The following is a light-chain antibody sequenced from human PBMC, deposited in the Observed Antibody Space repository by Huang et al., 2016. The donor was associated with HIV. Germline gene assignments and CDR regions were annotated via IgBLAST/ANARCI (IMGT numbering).Light chain of an antibody. CDR3: QQYNNWPLT. J-gene: IGKJ4*01. CDR1: PSVGTN. CDR2: GAS. Sequence: EIVMTQSPATLSVSPGERATLSCRASPSVGTNLAWYQQKPGHAPRPLIYGASTRATGMPARFSGSVSGTDFTLTISSLQSEDFAVYYCQQYNNWPLTFGGGTKVEIK. V-gene: IGKV3-15*01.